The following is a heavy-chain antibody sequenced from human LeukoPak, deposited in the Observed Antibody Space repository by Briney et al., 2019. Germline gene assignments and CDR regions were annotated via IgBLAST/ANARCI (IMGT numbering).Heavy chain of an antibody. Sequence: PGGSLRLSCAASGFNFVDYAMHWVRQVPGKGLEWVSGISHNSGTIVYADSVKGRFTISRDNARNSLSLQMNSLRAEDTAVYYCAKSDYFDSWGQGTLVTVSS. J-gene: IGHJ4*02. CDR1: GFNFVDYA. CDR2: ISHNSGTI. V-gene: IGHV3-9*01. CDR3: AKSDYFDS.